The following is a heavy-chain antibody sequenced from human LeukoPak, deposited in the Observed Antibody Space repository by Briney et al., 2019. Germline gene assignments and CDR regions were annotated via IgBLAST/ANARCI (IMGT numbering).Heavy chain of an antibody. J-gene: IGHJ6*03. CDR1: GGSLSDYY. V-gene: IGHV4-4*07. D-gene: IGHD5-12*01. CDR2: IYTSGST. Sequence: SETLSLTCTVSGGSLSDYYWTWVRQPAGKGLEWIGRIYTSGSTNYNPSLKSRVTISVDTSKNQFSLKLSSVTAADTAVYYCAREGGDYDSGGYMDVWGKGTTVTISS. CDR3: AREGGDYDSGGYMDV.